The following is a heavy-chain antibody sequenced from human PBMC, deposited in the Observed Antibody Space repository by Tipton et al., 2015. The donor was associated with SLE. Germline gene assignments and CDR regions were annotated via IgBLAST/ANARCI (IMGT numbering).Heavy chain of an antibody. D-gene: IGHD3-10*01. V-gene: IGHV3-48*03. J-gene: IGHJ4*02. CDR2: ISSGGNSI. CDR3: ARDITSSMTLPGAGICDY. CDR1: GFTFSSYQ. Sequence: GSLRLSCAASGFTFSSYQMIWVRQAPGRGLELVSYISSGGNSIQYADSVKGRFTISRDNAQNSLYLQMNSLRAEDTARYYCARDITSSMTLPGAGICDYWGQGTLVTVSS.